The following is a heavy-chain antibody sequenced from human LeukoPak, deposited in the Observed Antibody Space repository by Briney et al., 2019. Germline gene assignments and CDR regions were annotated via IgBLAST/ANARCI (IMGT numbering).Heavy chain of an antibody. CDR2: ISSSSSYI. Sequence: GGSLRLSRAASGFTFSSYSMYWVRQAPGKGLEWVSSISSSSSYIYYADSVKGRFTISRDNAKNSLYLQMNSLRAEDTAVYYCARNYPVHYDFWSGYSTYYFDYWGQGTLVTVSS. J-gene: IGHJ4*02. D-gene: IGHD3-3*01. CDR3: ARNYPVHYDFWSGYSTYYFDY. CDR1: GFTFSSYS. V-gene: IGHV3-21*01.